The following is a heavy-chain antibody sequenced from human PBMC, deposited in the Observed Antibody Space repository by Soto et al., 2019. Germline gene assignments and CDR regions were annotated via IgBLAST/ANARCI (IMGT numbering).Heavy chain of an antibody. Sequence: PGGSLRLSCAASGFTFSSYWMHWVRQAPGKGLVWVSRINSDGSSTSYADSVKGRFTISRDNAKNTLYLQMNSLRAEDTAVYYCARGPSSITIFGVARPKNWFDPWGQGTLVTVSS. V-gene: IGHV3-74*01. CDR3: ARGPSSITIFGVARPKNWFDP. D-gene: IGHD3-3*01. CDR2: INSDGSST. J-gene: IGHJ5*02. CDR1: GFTFSSYW.